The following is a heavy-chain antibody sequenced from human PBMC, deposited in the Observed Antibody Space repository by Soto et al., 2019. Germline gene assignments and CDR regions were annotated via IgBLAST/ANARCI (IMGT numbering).Heavy chain of an antibody. J-gene: IGHJ4*02. Sequence: PSETLSLTCTVSGGSISSGDYYWSWIRQPPGKGLEWIGYIYYSGSTYYNPSLKSRVTISVDTSKNQFSLKLSSVTAADTAVYYCARVEYSGYDYYDAFDYWGQGTLVTVSS. D-gene: IGHD5-12*01. CDR2: IYYSGST. V-gene: IGHV4-30-4*01. CDR1: GGSISSGDYY. CDR3: ARVEYSGYDYYDAFDY.